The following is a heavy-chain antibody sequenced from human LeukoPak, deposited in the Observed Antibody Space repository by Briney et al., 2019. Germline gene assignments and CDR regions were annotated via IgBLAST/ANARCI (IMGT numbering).Heavy chain of an antibody. CDR1: GGSLSSYF. CDR3: ARRYRGFFDY. Sequence: PSETLSLTCTVSGGSLSSYFWSWIRLSPGKGLEWIGYIYSSGSTNYNPSLRSRVTISVGTSKRQFSLKVNSVTAADTAVYYCARRYRGFFDYWGQGILVTVSS. J-gene: IGHJ4*02. D-gene: IGHD3-16*02. CDR2: IYSSGST. V-gene: IGHV4-59*01.